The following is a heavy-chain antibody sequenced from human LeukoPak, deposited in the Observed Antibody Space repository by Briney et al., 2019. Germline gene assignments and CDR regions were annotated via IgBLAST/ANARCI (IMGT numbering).Heavy chain of an antibody. D-gene: IGHD4-17*01. J-gene: IGHJ4*02. Sequence: SETLSLTCTVSVGSISNHYWSWVRQPAGKGLEWIGRIESSGGTNYNPSLKSRVTMSVDMSKNQFSLQLNSVTAADTAVYYCARGTHPYGDYVGLDSWGQGTLVTVSS. CDR2: IESSGGT. CDR3: ARGTHPYGDYVGLDS. V-gene: IGHV4-4*07. CDR1: VGSISNHY.